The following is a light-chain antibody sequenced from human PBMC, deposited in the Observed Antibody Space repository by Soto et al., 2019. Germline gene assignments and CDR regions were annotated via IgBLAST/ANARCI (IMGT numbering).Light chain of an antibody. Sequence: EIVMTQSPAILSVSPGDRATLSCRANQSISSNLAWYQQKPGQAPRLLIYGATTRATGIPARFSGSGSGTDFTLTINSLQSEDFAVYYCQMYKNWVATFGGGTKVEI. V-gene: IGKV3D-15*01. CDR2: GAT. CDR1: QSISSN. J-gene: IGKJ4*01. CDR3: QMYKNWVAT.